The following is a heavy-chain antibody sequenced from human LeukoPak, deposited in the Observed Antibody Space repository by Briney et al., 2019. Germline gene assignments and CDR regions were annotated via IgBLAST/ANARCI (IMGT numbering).Heavy chain of an antibody. CDR3: ARQLGEIEYYYYYMDV. CDR2: ISSSGSTI. D-gene: IGHD1-1*01. J-gene: IGHJ6*03. Sequence: GGSPRLSCAASGFTFSSYEMNWVRQAPGKGLEWVSYISSSGSTIYYADSVKGRFTISRDNAKNSLYLQMNSLRAEDTAVYYCARQLGEIEYYYYYMDVWGKGTTVTVSS. CDR1: GFTFSSYE. V-gene: IGHV3-48*03.